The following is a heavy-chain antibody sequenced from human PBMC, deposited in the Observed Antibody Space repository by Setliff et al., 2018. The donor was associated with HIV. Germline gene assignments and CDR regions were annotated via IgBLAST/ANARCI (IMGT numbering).Heavy chain of an antibody. J-gene: IGHJ3*02. D-gene: IGHD2-21*01. CDR1: GFTFSSYA. V-gene: IGHV3-23*01. CDR3: VRDLMWAFDI. Sequence: GGSLRLSCAASGFTFSSYAMSWVRQAPGKGLEWVSAISGSGGSTYYADSVKGRFTISRDNSKNTLYLQMSSLRVEDTAVYYCVRDLMWAFDIWGQGTMVTVSS. CDR2: ISGSGGST.